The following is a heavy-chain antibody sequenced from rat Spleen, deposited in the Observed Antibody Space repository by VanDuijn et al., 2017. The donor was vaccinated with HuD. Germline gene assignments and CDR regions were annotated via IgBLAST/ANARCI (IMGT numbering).Heavy chain of an antibody. V-gene: IGHV3-4*01. CDR2: INYSGST. D-gene: IGHD1-11*01. Sequence: EIQLQESGPGLVKPSQSLSLTCSVTGYTITRAYDWSWIRKFPGNKMEWMGYINYSGSTNYNPSLKIRVSITRDTSKNQFFLQLNSVTTEDTATYYCARFVNYGGYSGDYWGQGVMVTVSS. CDR3: ARFVNYGGYSGDY. J-gene: IGHJ2*01. CDR1: GYTITRAY.